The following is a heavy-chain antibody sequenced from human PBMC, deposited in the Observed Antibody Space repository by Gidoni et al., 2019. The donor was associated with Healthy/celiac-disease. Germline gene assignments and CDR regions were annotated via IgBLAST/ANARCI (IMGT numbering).Heavy chain of an antibody. V-gene: IGHV1-69*04. CDR3: AREVVEMATTQYYFDY. CDR2: IIPILGIA. D-gene: IGHD2-2*01. CDR1: GGTFSSYA. Sequence: QVQLVQSGAEVKKPGSSVKVSCKASGGTFSSYAISWVGQAPGQGLEWMGRIIPILGIANYAQKFQGRVTITADKSTSTAYMELSSLRSEDTAVYYCAREVVEMATTQYYFDYWGQGTLVTVSS. J-gene: IGHJ4*02.